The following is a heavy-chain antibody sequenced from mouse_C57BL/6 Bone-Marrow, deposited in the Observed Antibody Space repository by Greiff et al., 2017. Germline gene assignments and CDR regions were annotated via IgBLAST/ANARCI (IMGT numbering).Heavy chain of an antibody. Sequence: QVQLKQPGAELVKPGASVKMSCKASGYTFTSYWITWVKQRPGQGLEWIGDIYPGSGSTNYNEKFKSKATLTVDTSSSTAYMQLSSLTSEDSAVYYCARAHYYGSSYEYYAMDYWGQGTSVTVSS. CDR3: ARAHYYGSSYEYYAMDY. V-gene: IGHV1-55*01. J-gene: IGHJ4*01. D-gene: IGHD1-1*01. CDR2: IYPGSGST. CDR1: GYTFTSYW.